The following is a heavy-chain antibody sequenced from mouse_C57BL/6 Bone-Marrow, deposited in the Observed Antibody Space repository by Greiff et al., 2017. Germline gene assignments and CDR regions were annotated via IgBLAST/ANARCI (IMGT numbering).Heavy chain of an antibody. CDR1: GFTFSDYY. D-gene: IGHD1-1*01. CDR2: ISNGGGST. V-gene: IGHV5-12*01. Sequence: DVQLVESGGGLVQPGGSLKLSCAASGFTFSDYYMYWVRQTPEKRLEWVAYISNGGGSTYYPDTVKGRFTISRDNAKNTLYLQMSRLKSEDTAMYYCARHYYGSSFDYWGQGTTLTVSS. J-gene: IGHJ2*01. CDR3: ARHYYGSSFDY.